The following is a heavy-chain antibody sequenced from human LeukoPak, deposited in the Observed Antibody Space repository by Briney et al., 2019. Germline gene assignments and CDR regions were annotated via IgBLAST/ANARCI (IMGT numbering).Heavy chain of an antibody. CDR1: GGSINSYY. J-gene: IGHJ4*02. V-gene: IGHV4-59*01. Sequence: PSGTLSLTCTVSGGSINSYYWSWIRQPPGKGLEWIGYIYYSGGTSYNPSLKSRVTISLDTSKNQFSLKLSSVTAADTAVYYCAGGSGSYVRFDYWGQGALVTVSS. D-gene: IGHD1-26*01. CDR2: IYYSGGT. CDR3: AGGSGSYVRFDY.